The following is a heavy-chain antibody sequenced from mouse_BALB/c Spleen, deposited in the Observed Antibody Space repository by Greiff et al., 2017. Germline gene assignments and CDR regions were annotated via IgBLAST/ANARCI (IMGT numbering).Heavy chain of an antibody. V-gene: IGHV1-18*01. CDR1: GYSFTGYT. CDR3: ARPTDYYGSSYDAMDY. Sequence: EVKLQQSGPELVKPGASMKISCKASGYSFTGYTMNWVKQSHGKNLEWIGLINPYNGGTSYNQKFKGKATLTVDKSSSTAYMELLSLTSEDSAVYYCARPTDYYGSSYDAMDYWGQGTSVTVSS. D-gene: IGHD1-1*01. J-gene: IGHJ4*01. CDR2: INPYNGGT.